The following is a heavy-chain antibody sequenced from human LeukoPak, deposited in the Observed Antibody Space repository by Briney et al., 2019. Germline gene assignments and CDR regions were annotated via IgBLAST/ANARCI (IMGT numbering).Heavy chain of an antibody. D-gene: IGHD4-23*01. Sequence: ASVTVSCKASGYTFTSYAMHWVRQAPGQRLEWMGWINAGNGNTKYSQKFQGRVTITRDTSVSTAYMELSSLRSEDTAVYYCARETVVTPYGMDVWGQGTTVTVSS. CDR2: INAGNGNT. CDR1: GYTFTSYA. J-gene: IGHJ6*02. CDR3: ARETVVTPYGMDV. V-gene: IGHV1-3*01.